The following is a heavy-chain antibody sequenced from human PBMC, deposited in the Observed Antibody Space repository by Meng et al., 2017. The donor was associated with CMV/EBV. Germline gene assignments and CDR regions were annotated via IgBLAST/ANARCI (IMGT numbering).Heavy chain of an antibody. CDR2: IWYDGNNK. V-gene: IGHV3-33*06. Sequence: GSLKISCAASGFTFSLSGMHWVRQAPGKGLEWVAVIWYDGNNKFYADSVKGRFTISRDNSNNTLYLQMNTLRADDTAVYYCAKEGTVAATWFDYWGQGTLVTVSS. J-gene: IGHJ4*02. CDR1: GFTFSLSG. D-gene: IGHD6-19*01. CDR3: AKEGTVAATWFDY.